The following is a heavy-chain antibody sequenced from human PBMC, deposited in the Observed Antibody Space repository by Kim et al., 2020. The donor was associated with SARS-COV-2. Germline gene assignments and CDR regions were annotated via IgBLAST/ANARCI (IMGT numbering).Heavy chain of an antibody. Sequence: ADSVKGRFTISRDNSKNALYLQMNSLRAEDTAVYYCARAGIVAANGRFDPWGQGTLVTVSS. CDR3: ARAGIVAANGRFDP. D-gene: IGHD5-12*01. J-gene: IGHJ5*02. V-gene: IGHV3-33*01.